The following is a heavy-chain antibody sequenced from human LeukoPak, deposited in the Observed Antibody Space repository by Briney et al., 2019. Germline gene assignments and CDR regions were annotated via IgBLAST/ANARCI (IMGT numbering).Heavy chain of an antibody. Sequence: GESLKISCKASGYRFTEFWIAWVRRTPGKGLEWMGIIYPSDSDTRYSPSFQGQVTISADKSISTAYLQWSSLKASDTAMYYCARQRRNGGIAASNDAFDIWGQGTMVTVSS. CDR1: GYRFTEFW. V-gene: IGHV5-51*01. CDR3: ARQRRNGGIAASNDAFDI. CDR2: IYPSDSDT. D-gene: IGHD6-13*01. J-gene: IGHJ3*02.